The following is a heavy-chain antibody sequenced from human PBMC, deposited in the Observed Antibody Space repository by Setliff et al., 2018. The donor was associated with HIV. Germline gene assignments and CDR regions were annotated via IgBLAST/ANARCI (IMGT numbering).Heavy chain of an antibody. CDR1: GFTFSSSW. Sequence: RGESLKISCAASGFTFSSSWMTWVRQAPGRGLEYVAGMNRDGSEKGYADSVRGRFSISRDNAKNSLYLQMSSLRTEDTAVYFCARDPAFGAFDIWGQGTMVTVSS. J-gene: IGHJ3*02. CDR3: ARDPAFGAFDI. V-gene: IGHV3-7*04. CDR2: MNRDGSEK. D-gene: IGHD3-10*01.